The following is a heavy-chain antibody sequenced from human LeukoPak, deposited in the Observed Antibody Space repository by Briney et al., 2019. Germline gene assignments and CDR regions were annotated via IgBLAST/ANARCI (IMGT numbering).Heavy chain of an antibody. V-gene: IGHV4-59*01. CDR1: GGSISSYY. D-gene: IGHD3-10*01. CDR3: ARRVRFGAARWFDP. Sequence: KPSETLSLTCTVSGGSISSYYWSWIRQPPGKGLEWIGYIYYSGSTNYNPSLKSRVAISVDTSKNQFSLKLSSVTAADTAVYYCARRVRFGAARWFDPWGQGTLVTVSS. CDR2: IYYSGST. J-gene: IGHJ5*02.